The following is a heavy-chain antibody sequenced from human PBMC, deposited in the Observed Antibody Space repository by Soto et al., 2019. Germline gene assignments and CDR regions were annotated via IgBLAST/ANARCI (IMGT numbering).Heavy chain of an antibody. J-gene: IGHJ4*02. V-gene: IGHV1-3*01. CDR2: INAGNGNT. D-gene: IGHD6-19*01. Sequence: ASVKVACKASGYAFTSYAMHWVRQAPGQRLEWMGWINAGNGNTKYSQKFQGRVTITRDTSASTAYMELSSLRSEDTAVYYCARDVPGVHPSSGWYYFDYWGQGTLVTVSS. CDR3: ARDVPGVHPSSGWYYFDY. CDR1: GYAFTSYA.